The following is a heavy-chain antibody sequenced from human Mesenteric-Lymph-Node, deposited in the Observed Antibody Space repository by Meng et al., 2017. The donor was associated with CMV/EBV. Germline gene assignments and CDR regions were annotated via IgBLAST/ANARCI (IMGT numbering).Heavy chain of an antibody. CDR3: SRAMETMVVSGAFYYGMDV. D-gene: IGHD4-23*01. CDR1: GFTFSSYA. J-gene: IGHJ6*02. Sequence: GESLKISCAASGFTFSSYAMHWVRQAPGKGLEWLAVISWEGSNTYHADSVKGRFTISRDNSKNTLYLQMNSLRAEDTAVYYCSRAMETMVVSGAFYYGMDVWGQGTTVTVSS. V-gene: IGHV3-30-3*01. CDR2: ISWEGSNT.